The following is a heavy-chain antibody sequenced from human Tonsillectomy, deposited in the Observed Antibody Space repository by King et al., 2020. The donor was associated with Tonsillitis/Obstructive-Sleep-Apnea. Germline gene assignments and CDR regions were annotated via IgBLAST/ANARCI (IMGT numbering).Heavy chain of an antibody. CDR3: ARLYY. D-gene: IGHD3-10*01. CDR1: GFTFNKYA. J-gene: IGHJ4*02. CDR2: VSYDGSNT. Sequence: VQLVESGGGVVQPGGSLRLSCVASGFTFNKYAMHWVRQAPGKGLEWVAVVSYDGSNTYVVDSVKGRFTISRDNSKNTVYLQMNILRGDDTAVYYCARLYYWGQGTLFTVSS. V-gene: IGHV3-30*03.